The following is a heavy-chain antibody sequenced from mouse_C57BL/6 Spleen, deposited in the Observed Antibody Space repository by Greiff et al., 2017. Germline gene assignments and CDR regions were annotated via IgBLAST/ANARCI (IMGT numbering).Heavy chain of an antibody. J-gene: IGHJ1*03. CDR3: ARPHDYYGSSYWYFDG. D-gene: IGHD1-1*01. Sequence: QVQLQQPGAELVRPGSSVKLSCKASGYTFTSYWMHWVKQRPIQGLEWIGNIDPSDSETHYTQKFKDKATLTVDKSSSTAYMQLSSLTSEDSVVYYCARPHDYYGSSYWYFDGWGTGTTVTVSS. V-gene: IGHV1-52*01. CDR1: GYTFTSYW. CDR2: IDPSDSET.